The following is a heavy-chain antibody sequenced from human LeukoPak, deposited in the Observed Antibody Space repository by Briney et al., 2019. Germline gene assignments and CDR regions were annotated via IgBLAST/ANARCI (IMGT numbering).Heavy chain of an antibody. D-gene: IGHD3-22*01. J-gene: IGHJ4*02. Sequence: PGGTLRLSCVASGFTFSNYVMSWVRQAPGKGLEWVSLISRSAENTYYADSVKGRFTISRDDFENTLYLQMSSLRAEDTAVYYCANDRGDSGGYPLFDHWGQGTVVTVSS. CDR1: GFTFSNYV. CDR3: ANDRGDSGGYPLFDH. CDR2: ISRSAENT. V-gene: IGHV3-23*01.